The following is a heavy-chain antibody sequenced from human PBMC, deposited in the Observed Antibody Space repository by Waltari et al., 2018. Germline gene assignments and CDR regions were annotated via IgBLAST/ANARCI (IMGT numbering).Heavy chain of an antibody. Sequence: EVQLVESGGGLVQPGGSLRLSCAASGFTLSTRWMSWVRQAPGKGLGWVANINQDGREKYYVDSMKGRVTISRDNAKNSLFLQMDSLRAEDTAVYFCAMAAGTLYWGQGTLVTVS. J-gene: IGHJ4*02. CDR3: AMAAGTLY. CDR2: INQDGREK. CDR1: GFTLSTRW. D-gene: IGHD6-13*01. V-gene: IGHV3-7*01.